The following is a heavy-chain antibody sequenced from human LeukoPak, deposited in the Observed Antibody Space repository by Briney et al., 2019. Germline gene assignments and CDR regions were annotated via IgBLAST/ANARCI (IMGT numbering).Heavy chain of an antibody. CDR3: ARDFGEMPNY. CDR1: GYTFTNYG. Sequence: GASVKVSCKASGYTFTNYGISWVRQAPGQGPEWMGWISAYSGHTNYAQKLRGRVTMTTDTSTSTAYMELRSLRSDDTAVYYCARDFGEMPNYWGQGTLVTVSS. V-gene: IGHV1-18*01. D-gene: IGHD5-24*01. CDR2: ISAYSGHT. J-gene: IGHJ4*02.